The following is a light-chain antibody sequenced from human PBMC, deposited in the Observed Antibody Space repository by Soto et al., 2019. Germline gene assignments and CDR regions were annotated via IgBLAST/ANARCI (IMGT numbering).Light chain of an antibody. CDR1: QSVSSSY. V-gene: IGKV3-20*01. Sequence: EIVLTQSPGTLSLSPGERATLSCRASQSVSSSYLAWYQQKPGQAPRQLIYGASSRATGIPDRFSGSGSGXXXXXXITRLEPEDFAVYYCQHYRTSFGGGTRVEIK. CDR2: GAS. CDR3: QHYRTS. J-gene: IGKJ4*01.